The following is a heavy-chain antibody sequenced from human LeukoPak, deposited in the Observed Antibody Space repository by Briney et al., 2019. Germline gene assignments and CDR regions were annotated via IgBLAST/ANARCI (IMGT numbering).Heavy chain of an antibody. CDR3: ARDAVDTANAV. D-gene: IGHD5-18*01. J-gene: IGHJ6*02. Sequence: GGSLRLSCAASGNYWMHWVRQAPGKGLLWVSHINSDGSWTTYADSVKGRFTISRDNAKNTLYLQMNSLRAEDTAVYYCARDAVDTANAVWGQGTTVTVSS. CDR1: GNYW. CDR2: INSDGSWT. V-gene: IGHV3-74*01.